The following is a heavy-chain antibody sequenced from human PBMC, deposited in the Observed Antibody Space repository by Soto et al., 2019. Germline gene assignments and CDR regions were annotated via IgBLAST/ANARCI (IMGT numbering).Heavy chain of an antibody. CDR2: MSYDGSNK. D-gene: IGHD1-26*01. CDR3: ARGGGAY. V-gene: IGHV3-30-3*01. Sequence: QVQLVESGGGVVQPGRSLRLSCAASGFTFSSYAMHWVRRAPGKGLEWMAVMSYDGSNKYYADSVKGRFTISRDNSKNPPVLQMNSLRTEDTALYYWARGGGAYWGQGTLVIVSS. J-gene: IGHJ4*02. CDR1: GFTFSSYA.